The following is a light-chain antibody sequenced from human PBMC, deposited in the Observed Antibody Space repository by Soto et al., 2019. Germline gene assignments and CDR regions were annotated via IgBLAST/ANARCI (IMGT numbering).Light chain of an antibody. Sequence: QSALTQPASVSGSPGQSITISCTGTSSDVGGYNYVSWYQQHPGKAPKLMIYDVSNRPSGVSNRFSGSKSGNTASLTISGLRAEEGAVYYCSPYTSSSTSRGVLGGGTKVPVL. CDR1: SSDVGGYNY. V-gene: IGLV2-14*01. J-gene: IGLJ2*01. CDR2: DVS. CDR3: SPYTSSSTSRGV.